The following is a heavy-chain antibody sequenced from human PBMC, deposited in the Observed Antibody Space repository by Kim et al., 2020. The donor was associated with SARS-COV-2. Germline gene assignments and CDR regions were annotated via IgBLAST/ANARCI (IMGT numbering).Heavy chain of an antibody. CDR3: GRDLREWLVLEWYFDL. V-gene: IGHV4-38-2*02. Sequence: SETLSLTCTVSGYSISSGYYWGWIRQPPGKGVECVGSNYHSGTTYYNPSHNRRVTISVDTTNNHCSLKLSSVTAADTAGYCCGRDLREWLVLEWYFDLWSRSPLLTVPS. D-gene: IGHD6-19*01. CDR1: GYSISSGYY. CDR2: NYHSGTT. J-gene: IGHJ2*01.